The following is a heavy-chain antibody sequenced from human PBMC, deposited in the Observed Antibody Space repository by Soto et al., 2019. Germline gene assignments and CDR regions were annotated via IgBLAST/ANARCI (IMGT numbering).Heavy chain of an antibody. D-gene: IGHD6-13*01. CDR3: ARDRYSSSWQNWFDP. J-gene: IGHJ5*02. CDR2: IYYSGST. Sequence: SETLSLTCTVSGGSISTFYWSWIRQPPGKGLEWIGYIYYSGSTNYKTSLKSRVTISVETSKNQFSLKLSSVTAADTAVYYCARDRYSSSWQNWFDPWGQGALVTVSS. CDR1: GGSISTFY. V-gene: IGHV4-59*01.